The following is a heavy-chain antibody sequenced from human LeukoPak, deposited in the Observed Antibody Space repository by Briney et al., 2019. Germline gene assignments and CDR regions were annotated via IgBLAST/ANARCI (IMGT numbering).Heavy chain of an antibody. V-gene: IGHV3-30*19. J-gene: IGHJ4*02. CDR2: ISYDGSNK. CDR3: ARVGYCSSTSCRYFDY. CDR1: GFTFSSYG. Sequence: PGRSLRLSCAASGFTFSSYGMHWVRQAPGKGLEWVAVISYDGSNKYYADSVKGRFTISRDNSKNTLYLQMNSLRAEDTAVYYCARVGYCSSTSCRYFDYWGQGTLVTVSS. D-gene: IGHD2-2*01.